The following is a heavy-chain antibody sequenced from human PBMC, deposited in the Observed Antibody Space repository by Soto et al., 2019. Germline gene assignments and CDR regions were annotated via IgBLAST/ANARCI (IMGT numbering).Heavy chain of an antibody. D-gene: IGHD3-9*01. J-gene: IGHJ5*02. CDR1: GYTFTGYY. Sequence: ASVKVSCKASGYTFTGYYMHWVRQAPGQGLEWMGWINPNSGGTNYAQKFQGRVTMTRDTSISTAYMELSRLRSDDTAVYYCARAMRGYFAWLDPWGQGTLVTVYS. CDR3: ARAMRGYFAWLDP. CDR2: INPNSGGT. V-gene: IGHV1-2*02.